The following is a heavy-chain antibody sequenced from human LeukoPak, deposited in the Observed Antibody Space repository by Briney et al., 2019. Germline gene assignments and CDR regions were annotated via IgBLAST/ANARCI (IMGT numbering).Heavy chain of an antibody. CDR2: IRDSGGST. D-gene: IGHD3-3*01. V-gene: IGHV3-23*01. CDR3: ARDPAYYDFWSGPPRGYFDY. J-gene: IGHJ4*02. CDR1: GFTFNSYA. Sequence: GGSLRLSCAASGFTFNSYAMSWVRQAPGKGLEWVSLIRDSGGSTYYADSVEGRFTISRDNSKNTLYLQMNSLRAEDTAVYYCARDPAYYDFWSGPPRGYFDYWGQGTLVTVSS.